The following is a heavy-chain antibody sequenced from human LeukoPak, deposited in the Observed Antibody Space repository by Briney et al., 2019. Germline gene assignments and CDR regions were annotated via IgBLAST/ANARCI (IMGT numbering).Heavy chain of an antibody. CDR2: IYGGGAK. CDR3: ARGGGSYLEGGRDY. CDR1: GFTVSSNY. D-gene: IGHD1-26*01. J-gene: IGHJ4*02. V-gene: IGHV3-53*05. Sequence: GGSLRLSCAVSGFTVSSNYISWVRQAPGKGLEWVSVIYGGGAKYHADSVEGRFSISRDGSKNALYLQMNSLRVEDTAVYYCARGGGSYLEGGRDYWGQGTLVTVSS.